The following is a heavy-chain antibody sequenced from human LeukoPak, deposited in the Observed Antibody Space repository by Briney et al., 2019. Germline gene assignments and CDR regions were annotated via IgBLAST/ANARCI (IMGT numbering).Heavy chain of an antibody. V-gene: IGHV4-59*01. CDR3: ARGRGYYFDY. CDR1: GGPISSYY. CDR2: IYYSGST. J-gene: IGHJ4*02. Sequence: PSETLSLTCTVSGGPISSYYWSWIRQPPGKGLEWIGYIYYSGSTNYNPSLKSRVTISVDTSKNQFSLKLSSVTAADTAVYYCARGRGYYFDYWGQGTLVTVSS.